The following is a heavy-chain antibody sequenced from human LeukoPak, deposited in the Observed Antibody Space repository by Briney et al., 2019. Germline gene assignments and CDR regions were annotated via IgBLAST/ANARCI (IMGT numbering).Heavy chain of an antibody. CDR3: ARDKDLRFLEWFIDY. V-gene: IGHV1-69*04. CDR2: IIPIFGIA. Sequence: SVKVSCKASGGTFSSYAISWVRQAPGQGLEWMGRIIPIFGIANYAQKFQGRVTITADKSTSTAYMELSSLRSEDTAVYYCARDKDLRFLEWFIDYWGQGTLVTVSS. J-gene: IGHJ4*02. D-gene: IGHD3-3*01. CDR1: GGTFSSYA.